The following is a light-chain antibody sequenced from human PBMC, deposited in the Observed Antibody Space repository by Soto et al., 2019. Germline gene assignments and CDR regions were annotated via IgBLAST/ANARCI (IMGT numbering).Light chain of an antibody. V-gene: IGKV3D-20*02. CDR2: GAS. J-gene: IGKJ5*01. CDR1: QSVTSSY. Sequence: IVLTQSPGTLSLSPGERATLSCRASQSVTSSYLAWYQQKPGQAPRLLIYGASSRATGIPDRFSGSGSGTDFTLTISRLEPEDFAVYYCQHRGEWPPGATFGQGTRLEI. CDR3: QHRGEWPPGAT.